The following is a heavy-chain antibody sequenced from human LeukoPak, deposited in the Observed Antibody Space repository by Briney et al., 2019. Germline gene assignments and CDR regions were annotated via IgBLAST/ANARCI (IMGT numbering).Heavy chain of an antibody. CDR1: GFTFTTFA. J-gene: IGHJ4*02. CDR2: IYRGGAT. V-gene: IGHV3-66*02. D-gene: IGHD2-21*02. CDR3: ARGLGDWGRVDY. Sequence: PGGSLRLSCAASGFTFTTFAVNWVRQVPGKGLEWVSVIYRGGATYYADSVQGRFTISRDNSKNTLYLQMNSLRVEDTAVYYCARGLGDWGRVDYWGQGTLVTVSS.